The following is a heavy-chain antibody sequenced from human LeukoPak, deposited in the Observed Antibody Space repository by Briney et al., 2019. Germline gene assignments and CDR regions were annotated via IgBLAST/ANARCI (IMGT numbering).Heavy chain of an antibody. J-gene: IGHJ4*02. V-gene: IGHV3-21*01. CDR1: GFTFSSYA. CDR3: ARGITAAHQLDY. CDR2: ISSSSSYI. D-gene: IGHD6-13*01. Sequence: GGSLRLFCAASGFTFSSYAMSWVRQAPGKGLEWVSSISSSSSYIYYADSMKGRFTISRDNAKNSLYLQMNSLRAEDTAVYYCARGITAAHQLDYWGQGTLVTVSS.